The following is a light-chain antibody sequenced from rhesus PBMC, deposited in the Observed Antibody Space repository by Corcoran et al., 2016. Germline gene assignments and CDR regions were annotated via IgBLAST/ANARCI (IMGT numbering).Light chain of an antibody. CDR3: GPSAHLPPP. V-gene: IGKV2-64*01. CDR1: QSLVHSNVNTY. Sequence: DVVMTQSPLSLPITPGQPASISCRSSQSLVHSNVNTYLSWYQQKPGQPPRLLIYQVSNRYSGVPDRFSGRGAGTDFTLQINRMEAEDVGVYYCGPSAHLPPPFGGGTKVEIK. J-gene: IGKJ4*01. CDR2: QVS.